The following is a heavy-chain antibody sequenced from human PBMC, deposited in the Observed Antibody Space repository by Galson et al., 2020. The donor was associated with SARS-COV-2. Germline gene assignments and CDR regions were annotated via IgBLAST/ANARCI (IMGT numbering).Heavy chain of an antibody. V-gene: IGHV4-59*01. J-gene: IGHJ4*02. Sequence: SVTLSLTCTVSGGSISSYYWSWIRQPPGKGLEWIGYIYYSGSTNYNPSLKSRVTISVDTSKNQFSLKLSSVTAADTAVYYCARGVVGATLSYYFDYWGQGTLVTVSS. CDR2: IYYSGST. D-gene: IGHD1-26*01. CDR3: ARGVVGATLSYYFDY. CDR1: GGSISSYY.